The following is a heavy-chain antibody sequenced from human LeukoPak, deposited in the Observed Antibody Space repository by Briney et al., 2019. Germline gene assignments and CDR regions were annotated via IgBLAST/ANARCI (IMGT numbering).Heavy chain of an antibody. CDR2: ISAYNGNT. J-gene: IGHJ5*02. Sequence: GASVKVSCKASGYTFTSYGISWVRQAPGQGLEWMGWISAYNGNTNYAQKLQGRVTMTTDTSTSTAYMELRSLRSDDTAVYYCARSTMVRGVMGFWFDPWGQGTLVTVSS. CDR3: ARSTMVRGVMGFWFDP. CDR1: GYTFTSYG. D-gene: IGHD3-10*01. V-gene: IGHV1-18*01.